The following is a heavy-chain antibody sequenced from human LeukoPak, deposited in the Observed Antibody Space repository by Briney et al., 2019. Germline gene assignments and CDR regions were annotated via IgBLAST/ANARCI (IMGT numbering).Heavy chain of an antibody. D-gene: IGHD6-13*01. V-gene: IGHV4-34*01. CDR1: GGSFSGYY. CDR2: INHSGST. Sequence: SETLSLTCAVYGGSFSGYYWSWIRQPPGKGLEWIGEINHSGSTNYNPSLKSRVTISVDTSKNQFSLKLSSVTAADTAVYYCARESAPGYSNSNVDYWGQGTLVTVSS. CDR3: ARESAPGYSNSNVDY. J-gene: IGHJ4*02.